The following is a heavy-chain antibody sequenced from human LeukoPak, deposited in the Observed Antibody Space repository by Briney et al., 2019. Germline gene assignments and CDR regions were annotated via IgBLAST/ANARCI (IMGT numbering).Heavy chain of an antibody. J-gene: IGHJ5*02. CDR3: ARATAGNWFDP. Sequence: ASVKGSCKASGYTFTGYYMHWVRRAPGQGLEWMGRINPNSGGTNYAQKFQGRVTMTRDTSISTAYMELSRLRSDDTAVYSCARATAGNWFDPWGQGTLVTVSS. CDR1: GYTFTGYY. CDR2: INPNSGGT. V-gene: IGHV1-2*06. D-gene: IGHD1-26*01.